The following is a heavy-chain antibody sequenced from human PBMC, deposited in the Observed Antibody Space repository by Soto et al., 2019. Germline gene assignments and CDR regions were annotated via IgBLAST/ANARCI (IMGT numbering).Heavy chain of an antibody. D-gene: IGHD3-9*01. CDR1: GFTFSRYW. J-gene: IGHJ6*02. CDR2: INSYGSST. Sequence: EVQLVESGGGLVLPGGSLRLSCAASGFTFSRYWMHWVRQAPGKGLVWVSRINSYGSSTHYADSVKGRFTISRDNAKNKLFLQMNSLRAYDTAVYYCATNYADADWYYWYGRDVWGHGTTVTVSS. CDR3: ATNYADADWYYWYGRDV. V-gene: IGHV3-74*01.